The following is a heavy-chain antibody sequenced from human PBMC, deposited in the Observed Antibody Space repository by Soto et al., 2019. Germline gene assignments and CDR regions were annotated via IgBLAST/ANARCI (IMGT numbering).Heavy chain of an antibody. J-gene: IGHJ5*02. CDR3: ARSSGGNFGTLIEGTNWFAP. CDR1: RDTFTSYY. V-gene: IGHV1-46*01. CDR2: INPHGGST. Sequence: ASVKVSCKAPRDTFTSYYINWVRQAPGQGLEWMGVINPHGGSTAYAQKFKGRVTLTRDTSASTVYMEVSSLTSEDTAMYYCARSSGGNFGTLIEGTNWFAPWGQGTLVTVSS. D-gene: IGHD1-26*01.